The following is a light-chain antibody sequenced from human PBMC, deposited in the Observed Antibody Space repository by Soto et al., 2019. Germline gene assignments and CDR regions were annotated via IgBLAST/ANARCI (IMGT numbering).Light chain of an antibody. CDR2: DAS. V-gene: IGKV3D-20*01. CDR3: QQYGSSPT. CDR1: QSVSSSY. J-gene: IGKJ5*01. Sequence: EIVLTQSPATLSLSPGERATLSCGPSQSVSSSYLAWYQQKPGLAPRLLIYDASSRATGIPDRFSGSGSGTDFTLTISRLEPEDFAVYYCQQYGSSPTFGQGTRLEIK.